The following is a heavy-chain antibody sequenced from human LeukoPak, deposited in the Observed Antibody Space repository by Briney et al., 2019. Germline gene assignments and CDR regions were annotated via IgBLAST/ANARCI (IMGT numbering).Heavy chain of an antibody. CDR3: ATTVDYCSSTSCHYYFDY. CDR2: NSAYNGNT. D-gene: IGHD2-2*01. V-gene: IGHV1-18*01. Sequence: ASVKVSCKASGYTFTSYGISWVRQAPGQGLEWMGWNSAYNGNTNYAQKLQGRVTMTTDTSTSTAYMELRSLRSDDTAVYYCATTVDYCSSTSCHYYFDYWGQGTLVTVSS. J-gene: IGHJ4*02. CDR1: GYTFTSYG.